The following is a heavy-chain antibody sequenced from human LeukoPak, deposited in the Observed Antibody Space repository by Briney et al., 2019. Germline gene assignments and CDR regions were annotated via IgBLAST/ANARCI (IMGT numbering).Heavy chain of an antibody. J-gene: IGHJ4*02. CDR1: GYTFTGYY. Sequence: ASVKVSCKASGYTFTGYYMHWVRQAPGQGLEWMGWINPNSGGTNYAQKFQGRVTMTRDTSISTAYMELSRLRSDDTAVYYCARGARVASSWYNAWSYWGQGTLVTVSS. CDR2: INPNSGGT. CDR3: ARGARVASSWYNAWSY. D-gene: IGHD6-13*01. V-gene: IGHV1-2*02.